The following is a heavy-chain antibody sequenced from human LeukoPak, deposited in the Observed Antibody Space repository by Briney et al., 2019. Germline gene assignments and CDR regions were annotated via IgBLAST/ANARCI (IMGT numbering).Heavy chain of an antibody. Sequence: SETLSLTCTVSGGSISSSSYYWGWIRQPPGKGLEWIGSIYYSGSTYYNPSLKSRVTISVDTSKNQFSLKLSSVTAADTAVYYCARAGYCSGGSHPLCFAALEFDPWGQGTLVTVSS. CDR2: IYYSGST. J-gene: IGHJ5*02. CDR1: GGSISSSSYY. D-gene: IGHD2-15*01. CDR3: ARAGYCSGGSHPLCFAALEFDP. V-gene: IGHV4-39*07.